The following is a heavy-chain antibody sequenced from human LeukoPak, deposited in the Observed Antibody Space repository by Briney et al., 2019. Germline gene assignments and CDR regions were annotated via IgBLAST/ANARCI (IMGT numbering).Heavy chain of an antibody. V-gene: IGHV3-23*01. D-gene: IGHD2-15*01. CDR1: GFTFSRYA. CDR3: AKDPYRVVVATGNYLDP. CDR2: ISGGGSDT. Sequence: GGSLRLSCAGFGFTFSRYAMSWVRQAPGKGLEWVSAISGGGSDTYYADSVKGRFTISRDNSKSTLYLQMNSLRAEDTAVYYCAKDPYRVVVATGNYLDPWGQGTLVTVSS. J-gene: IGHJ5*02.